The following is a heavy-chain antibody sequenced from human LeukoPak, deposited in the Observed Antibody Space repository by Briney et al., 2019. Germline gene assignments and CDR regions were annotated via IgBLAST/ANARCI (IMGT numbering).Heavy chain of an antibody. D-gene: IGHD3-22*01. Sequence: SETLPLTCTVSGYSISSGYYWGWIRQPPGKGLEWIGSMYHSGRTYYTPSLKSRVTISVDTSKNQFSLKLSSVTAADTAVYYCAREVDSSGHYIHYWGQGTLVTVSS. V-gene: IGHV4-38-2*02. CDR2: MYHSGRT. J-gene: IGHJ4*02. CDR3: AREVDSSGHYIHY. CDR1: GYSISSGYY.